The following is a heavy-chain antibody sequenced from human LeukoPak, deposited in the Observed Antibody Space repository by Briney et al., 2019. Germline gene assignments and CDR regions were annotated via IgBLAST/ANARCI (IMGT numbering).Heavy chain of an antibody. CDR1: GFTFSSYS. V-gene: IGHV3-21*04. CDR2: ISSSSSYI. Sequence: GGSLRLSCAASGFTFSSYSMNWVRQAPGKGLEWVSSISSSSSYIYYADSVKGRFTISRDNAKNSLYLQMNSLRAEDTAVYYCAKRTVVVPALYYYYMDVWGKGTTVTVSS. J-gene: IGHJ6*03. CDR3: AKRTVVVPALYYYYMDV. D-gene: IGHD2-2*01.